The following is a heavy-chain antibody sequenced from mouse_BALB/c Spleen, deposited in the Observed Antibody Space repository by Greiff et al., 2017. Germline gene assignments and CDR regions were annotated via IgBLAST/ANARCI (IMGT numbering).Heavy chain of an antibody. V-gene: IGHV1-9*01. Sequence: QVQLKQSGAELMKPGASVKISCKATGYTFSSYWIEWVKQRPGHGLEWIGEILPGSGSTNYNEKFKGKATFTADTSSNTAYMQLSSLTSEDSAVYYCARWPNYYGSSSGAMDYWGQGTSVTVSS. CDR1: GYTFSSYW. J-gene: IGHJ4*01. CDR3: ARWPNYYGSSSGAMDY. D-gene: IGHD1-1*01. CDR2: ILPGSGST.